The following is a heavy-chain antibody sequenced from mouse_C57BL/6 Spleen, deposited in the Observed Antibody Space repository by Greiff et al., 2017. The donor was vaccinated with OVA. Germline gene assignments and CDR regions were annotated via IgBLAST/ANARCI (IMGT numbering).Heavy chain of an antibody. CDR1: GYTFTTSP. V-gene: IGHV1-47*01. J-gene: IGHJ2*01. CDR2: FHPYTDDT. CDR3: ARGYYYGSAPYFDY. Sequence: VQLQESGAELVKPGASVKMSCKASGYTFTTSPIAWLTQNHGKSLEWIGNFHPYTDDTKYNEKFKGKATLTVEKSSSTVYLELSRLTSDDSAVYYWARGYYYGSAPYFDYWGQGTTLTVSS. D-gene: IGHD1-1*01.